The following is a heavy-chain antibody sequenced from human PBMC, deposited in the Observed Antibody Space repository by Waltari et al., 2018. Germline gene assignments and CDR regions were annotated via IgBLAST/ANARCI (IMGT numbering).Heavy chain of an antibody. D-gene: IGHD6-19*01. CDR3: GRVPNSSGWYGYFDY. CDR1: GFTFSSYA. Sequence: QVQLVESGGGVVQPGKSLRLSCAASGFTFSSYAIHWVRQSPGKGLEWVALISYDGSNKNYAYSVKGRFTISRDNSKNTLYLQMDSLRAEDTAVYYCGRVPNSSGWYGYFDYWGQGTLVIVSS. CDR2: ISYDGSNK. V-gene: IGHV3-30-3*01. J-gene: IGHJ4*02.